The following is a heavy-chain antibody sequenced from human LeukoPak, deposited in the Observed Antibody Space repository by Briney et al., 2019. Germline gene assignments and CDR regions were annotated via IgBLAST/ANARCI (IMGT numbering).Heavy chain of an antibody. Sequence: GGSLRLSCAASGFTFDDYAMHWVRQAPGKGLEWVSGISWNSGSIGYADSVKGRFTISRDNAKNSLYLRMNSLRAEDTALYYCAKGWQWLALDYWGQGTLVTVSS. V-gene: IGHV3-9*01. D-gene: IGHD6-19*01. CDR2: ISWNSGSI. J-gene: IGHJ4*02. CDR1: GFTFDDYA. CDR3: AKGWQWLALDY.